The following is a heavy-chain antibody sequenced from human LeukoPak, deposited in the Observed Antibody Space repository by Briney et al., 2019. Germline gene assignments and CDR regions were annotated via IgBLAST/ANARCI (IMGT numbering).Heavy chain of an antibody. Sequence: SETLSLTCTVSGGSISSGGYYWSWLRQHPGKGLEWIGYIYYSGSTYYNPSLKSRVTISVDTSKNQFSLKLSSVTAADTAVYYCARDRAGTFDYWGQGTLVTVSS. V-gene: IGHV4-31*03. D-gene: IGHD1-7*01. J-gene: IGHJ4*02. CDR1: GGSISSGGYY. CDR2: IYYSGST. CDR3: ARDRAGTFDY.